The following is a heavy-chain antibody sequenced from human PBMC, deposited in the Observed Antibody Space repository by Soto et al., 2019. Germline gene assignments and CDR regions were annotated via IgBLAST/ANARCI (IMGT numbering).Heavy chain of an antibody. J-gene: IGHJ4*02. Sequence: LRLSCAASGFIFSSYTMHWVRQAPGKGLEWVGVITYDGSNQYYADSVKGRFTISRDNSRNMLFLQMNSLRPDDTAVYYCARAPSGSYPEFDYWGQGTLVTV. V-gene: IGHV3-30-3*01. CDR1: GFIFSSYT. CDR3: ARAPSGSYPEFDY. D-gene: IGHD1-26*01. CDR2: ITYDGSNQ.